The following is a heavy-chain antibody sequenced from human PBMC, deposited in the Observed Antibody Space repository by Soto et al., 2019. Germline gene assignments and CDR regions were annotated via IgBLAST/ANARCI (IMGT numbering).Heavy chain of an antibody. Sequence: QVQLVQSGVEVKKPGASVKVSCKASGYTFTNYAISWVRQAPGRGLEWMGWVNTYNGNPNYAQIFQGRVTMTTDTSTDTAYMELRSLKSDDSAVYYCARGSQYSTDWQRFDSWGQGTLVTVSS. V-gene: IGHV1-18*01. CDR3: ARGSQYSTDWQRFDS. J-gene: IGHJ4*02. D-gene: IGHD6-6*01. CDR2: VNTYNGNP. CDR1: GYTFTNYA.